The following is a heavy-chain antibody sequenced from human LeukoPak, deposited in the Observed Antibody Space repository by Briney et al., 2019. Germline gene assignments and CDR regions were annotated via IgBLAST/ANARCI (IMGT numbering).Heavy chain of an antibody. CDR3: ARVGDIVVVPASGGWFDP. CDR2: MNPNSGNT. J-gene: IGHJ5*02. CDR1: GYTFTSYD. D-gene: IGHD2-2*01. V-gene: IGHV1-8*01. Sequence: ASVKVSCQASGYTFTSYDINWVRQATGQGLAWVGWMNPNSGNTGYAQKFQGRVTMTRNTSISTAYMELSSLRSEDTAVYYCARVGDIVVVPASGGWFDPWGQGTLVTVSS.